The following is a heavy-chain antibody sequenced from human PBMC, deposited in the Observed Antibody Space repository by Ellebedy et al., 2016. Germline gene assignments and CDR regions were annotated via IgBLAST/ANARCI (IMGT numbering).Heavy chain of an antibody. CDR2: ISYDGSNK. CDR3: AREEGAFWSFDY. CDR1: GFRVSNNY. V-gene: IGHV3-30-3*01. J-gene: IGHJ4*02. D-gene: IGHD1-26*01. Sequence: LSLTXXASGFRVSNNYMSWVRQAPGKGLEWVATISYDGSNKYYADSVKGRFTISRDNSKNTLYLQMNSLRAEDTAVYYCAREEGAFWSFDYWGQGTLVTVSS.